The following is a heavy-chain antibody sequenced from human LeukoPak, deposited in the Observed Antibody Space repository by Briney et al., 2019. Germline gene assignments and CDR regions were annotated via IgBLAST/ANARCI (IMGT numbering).Heavy chain of an antibody. D-gene: IGHD2-2*01. V-gene: IGHV4-4*07. CDR2: IYTSGST. CDR3: ARDRDSVVPAAALDY. CDR1: GGSISSYY. Sequence: PSETLSLTCTVSGGSISSYYWSWIRQPAGKVLEWIGRIYTSGSTNYNPSLKSRVTMSVDTSKNQFSLKLSSVTAADTAVYYCARDRDSVVPAAALDYWGQGTLVTVSS. J-gene: IGHJ4*02.